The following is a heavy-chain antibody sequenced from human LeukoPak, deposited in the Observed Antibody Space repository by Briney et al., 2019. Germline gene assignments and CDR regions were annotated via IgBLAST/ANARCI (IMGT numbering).Heavy chain of an antibody. CDR1: GGTFSSYA. V-gene: IGHV1-69*13. Sequence: ASVKVSCKASGGTFSSYAISWVRQAPGQGLEWMGGIIPILGTANYAQKFQGRVTITADESTSTAYMELSSLRSEDTAVYYCARVRDGRDGYAAGYYYGMDVWGQGTTVTVSS. CDR3: ARVRDGRDGYAAGYYYGMDV. CDR2: IIPILGTA. D-gene: IGHD5-24*01. J-gene: IGHJ6*02.